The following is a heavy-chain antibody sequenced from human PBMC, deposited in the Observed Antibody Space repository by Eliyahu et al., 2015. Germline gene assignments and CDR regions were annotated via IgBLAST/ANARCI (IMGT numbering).Heavy chain of an antibody. CDR3: ARSPTYYYGSGSYYNDGMDV. V-gene: IGHV2-70*15. J-gene: IGHJ6*02. D-gene: IGHD3-10*01. CDR1: GFSXXXXGXC. CDR2: IDWDDDK. Sequence: QVTLRESGPALVKPTQTLTLTCXFSGFSXXXXGXCVSWIRQPPGKALEWLARIDWDDDKYYSTSLKTRLTISKDTSKNQVVLTMTNMDPVDTATYYCARSPTYYYGSGSYYNDGMDVWGQGTTVTVSS.